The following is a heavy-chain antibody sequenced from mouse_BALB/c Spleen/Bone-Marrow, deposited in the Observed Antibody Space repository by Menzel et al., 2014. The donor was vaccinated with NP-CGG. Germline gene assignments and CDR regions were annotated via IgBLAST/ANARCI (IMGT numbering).Heavy chain of an antibody. CDR3: TTYDY. J-gene: IGHJ3*01. CDR2: IYPGNSVT. CDR1: GYNFTNYW. Sequence: VQLQQPGPVLARPGASVKMSCKASGYNFTNYWMHWVKQRPGQGLAWIGAIYPGNSVTSYSQKFKGKSTLTAVTSASTAYMDLSGLTNEDSAVYYCTTYDYWGQGTLVIVSA. D-gene: IGHD2-3*01. V-gene: IGHV1-5*01.